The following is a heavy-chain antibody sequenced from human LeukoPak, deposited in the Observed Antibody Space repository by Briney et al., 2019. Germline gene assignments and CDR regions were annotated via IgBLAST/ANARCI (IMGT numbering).Heavy chain of an antibody. Sequence: PWETLSLTCTVSGGFISSYYWSWIRQPPGKGLEWIGYIYYSGSTNYNPSLRSRVTISVDTSKNQFSLKLSSVTAADTAVYYCARRVDGGFDYWGQGTLVTVSS. J-gene: IGHJ4*02. CDR2: IYYSGST. V-gene: IGHV4-59*08. CDR1: GGFISSYY. CDR3: ARRVDGGFDY.